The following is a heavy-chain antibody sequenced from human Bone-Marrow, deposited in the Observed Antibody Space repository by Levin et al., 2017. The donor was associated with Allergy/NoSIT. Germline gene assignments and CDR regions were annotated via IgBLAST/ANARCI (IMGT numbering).Heavy chain of an antibody. V-gene: IGHV2-5*02. J-gene: IGHJ5*02. CDR3: AYRRMAAATRTKNWFDP. Sequence: SGPTLVKPTQTLTLTCTLSGMSLSANGVGVGWIRQPPGKALEWLALIYWDGDRRYSPSLQNRLSITKDTSKNQVVLTMANVDPVDTATYYCAYRRMAAATRTKNWFDPWGQGILVTVSS. CDR1: GMSLSANGVG. CDR2: IYWDGDR. D-gene: IGHD6-25*01.